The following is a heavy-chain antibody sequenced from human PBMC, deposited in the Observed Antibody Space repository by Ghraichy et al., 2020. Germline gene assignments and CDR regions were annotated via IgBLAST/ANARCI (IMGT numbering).Heavy chain of an antibody. CDR3: ARDGWYSSGWEWGGYFDY. CDR2: ISYDGSNK. CDR1: GFTFSSYA. Sequence: GGSLRLSCAASGFTFSSYAMHWVRQAPGKGLEWVAVISYDGSNKYYADSVKGRFTISRDNSKNTLYLQMNSLRAEDTAVYYCARDGWYSSGWEWGGYFDYWGQGTLVTVSS. V-gene: IGHV3-30-3*01. J-gene: IGHJ4*02. D-gene: IGHD6-19*01.